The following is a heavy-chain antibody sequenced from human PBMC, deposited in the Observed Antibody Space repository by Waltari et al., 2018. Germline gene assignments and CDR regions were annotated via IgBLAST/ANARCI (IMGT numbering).Heavy chain of an antibody. CDR2: ISSSGSTI. CDR3: ARAYDFWSDTINWFDP. V-gene: IGHV3-48*03. CDR1: GFTFSSYD. Sequence: EVQLVESGGGLVQPGGSLRLSCAASGFTFSSYDMHWVRQAPGKGLEWVSYISSSGSTIYYADSVKGRSTISRDNAKNSLYLQMNSLRAEDTAVYYCARAYDFWSDTINWFDPWGQGTLVTVSS. D-gene: IGHD3-3*01. J-gene: IGHJ5*02.